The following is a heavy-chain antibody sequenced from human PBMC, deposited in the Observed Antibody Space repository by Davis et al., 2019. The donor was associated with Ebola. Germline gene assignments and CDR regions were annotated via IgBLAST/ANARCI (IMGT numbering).Heavy chain of an antibody. Sequence: PSETLSLICSVSRGSISTWYWSWIRQPPGKGLEWIGYFYYSGMTNYNPSLKSRVTISVDTSKNRFSLKLSSVTAADTAVYYCASGGGLDVWGQGTTVTVSS. CDR1: RGSISTWY. CDR3: ASGGGLDV. V-gene: IGHV4-59*01. D-gene: IGHD4-23*01. J-gene: IGHJ6*02. CDR2: FYYSGMT.